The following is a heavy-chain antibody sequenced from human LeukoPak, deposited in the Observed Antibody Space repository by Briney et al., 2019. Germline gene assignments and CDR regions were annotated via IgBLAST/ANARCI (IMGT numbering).Heavy chain of an antibody. CDR2: ISSSSSYI. CDR1: GSTFSSYS. Sequence: GGSLRLSCAASGSTFSSYSMNWVRQAPGKGLEWVSSISSSSSYIYYADSVKGRFTISRDNAKNSLYLQMNSLRAEDTAVYNCAKENAVAGAFDYWGQGTLVTVSS. D-gene: IGHD6-13*01. CDR3: AKENAVAGAFDY. J-gene: IGHJ4*02. V-gene: IGHV3-21*04.